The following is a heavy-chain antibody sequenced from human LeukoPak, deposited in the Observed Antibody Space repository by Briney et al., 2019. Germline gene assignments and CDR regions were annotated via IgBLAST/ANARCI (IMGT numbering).Heavy chain of an antibody. Sequence: GASVKVSCEASGYTLTGYSMHWVRQAPGQGLEWMGWINPNIGDTNYAQKFQGRVTITRDTSISTAYMELSRLTSDDMAMYYCARDKSSTWYGGVDYWGQGTMVTVSS. V-gene: IGHV1-2*02. J-gene: IGHJ4*02. CDR2: INPNIGDT. CDR3: ARDKSSTWYGGVDY. CDR1: GYTLTGYS. D-gene: IGHD6-13*01.